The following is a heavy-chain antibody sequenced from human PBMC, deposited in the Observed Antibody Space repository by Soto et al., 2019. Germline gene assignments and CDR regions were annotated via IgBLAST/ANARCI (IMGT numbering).Heavy chain of an antibody. CDR2: IYHSGST. D-gene: IGHD1-1*01. V-gene: IGHV4-30-2*01. Sequence: QLQLQESGSGLVRPSQTLSLTCAVSGGSISSGGYSWNWIRQPPGKGLEWIGYIYHSGSTLYNPPLNSRVTISVDKSKIQFSLKLSSVTAADTAVYYCARDQLEGNWFDPWCQGTLVTVSS. CDR3: ARDQLEGNWFDP. CDR1: GGSISSGGYS. J-gene: IGHJ5*02.